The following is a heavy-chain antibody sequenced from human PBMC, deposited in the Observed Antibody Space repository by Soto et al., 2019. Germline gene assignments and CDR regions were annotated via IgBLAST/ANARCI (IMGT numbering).Heavy chain of an antibody. Sequence: SETLSLTCTVSGDSISSYYWNWIRQPAGKGLEWIGRIDASGNSNYNPSLKSRVTMSVDTSKKQFSLKVTSVTAADAAVYYCARYSSNWFQTEGMDVWGQGTTVTVSS. CDR2: IDASGNS. V-gene: IGHV4-4*07. CDR3: ARYSSNWFQTEGMDV. D-gene: IGHD6-13*01. CDR1: GDSISSYY. J-gene: IGHJ6*02.